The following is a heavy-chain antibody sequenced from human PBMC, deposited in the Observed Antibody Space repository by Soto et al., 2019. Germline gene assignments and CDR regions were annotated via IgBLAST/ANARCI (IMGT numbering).Heavy chain of an antibody. CDR2: VRSKAYGGTT. D-gene: IGHD5-18*01. J-gene: IGHJ6*02. CDR3: TRVLVDTTTISRYYYAMDV. V-gene: IGHV3-49*04. CDR1: GFTFGDNA. Sequence: GGSLRLSCIPSGFTFGDNAVSWVRQAPGKGLEWVGFVRSKAYGGTTDYAASVKGRFTISRDDSKSIAYLHMHTLKPEDTAVYYCTRVLVDTTTISRYYYAMDVWGQGTTVTVSS.